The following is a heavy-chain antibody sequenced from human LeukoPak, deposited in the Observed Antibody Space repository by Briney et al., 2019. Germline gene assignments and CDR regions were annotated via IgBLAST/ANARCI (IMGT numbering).Heavy chain of an antibody. D-gene: IGHD1-26*01. V-gene: IGHV1-46*01. Sequence: ASVKVSCKASGYTFTSYYMHWVRQAPGQGLEWMGIINPSGGSTSYAQKFQGRVTMTRGTSTSTVYMELSSLRSEDTAVYYCARGPVGGGSYYYFDYWGQGTLVTVSS. CDR2: INPSGGST. J-gene: IGHJ4*02. CDR1: GYTFTSYY. CDR3: ARGPVGGGSYYYFDY.